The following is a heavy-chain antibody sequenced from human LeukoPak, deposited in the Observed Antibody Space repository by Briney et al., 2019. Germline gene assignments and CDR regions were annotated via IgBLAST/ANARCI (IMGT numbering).Heavy chain of an antibody. D-gene: IGHD3-10*01. CDR1: GYTFTGYY. V-gene: IGHV1-2*02. CDR3: ARDRWYYYGSGRGPFDP. J-gene: IGHJ5*02. CDR2: INPNSGGT. Sequence: GASVKVSCKASGYTFTGYYMHWVRQAPGQGLEWMGWINPNSGGTNYAQKFQGRVTMTRDTSISTAYMELSRLRSDDTAVYYCARDRWYYYGSGRGPFDPWGQGTLVTVSS.